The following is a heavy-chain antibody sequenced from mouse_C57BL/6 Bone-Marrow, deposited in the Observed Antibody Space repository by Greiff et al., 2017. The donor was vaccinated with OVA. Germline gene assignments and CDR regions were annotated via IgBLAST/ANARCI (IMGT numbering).Heavy chain of an antibody. Sequence: EVKLVESGGDLVKPGGSLKLSCAASGFTFSSYGMSWVRQTPDKRLEWVATISSGSSYTYYPDSVKGRFTISRDNAKNTLYLQMSSLKSEDTAMYYCARRGWAFDYWGQGTTLTVSS. CDR2: ISSGSSYT. J-gene: IGHJ2*01. D-gene: IGHD3-3*01. V-gene: IGHV5-6*02. CDR1: GFTFSSYG. CDR3: ARRGWAFDY.